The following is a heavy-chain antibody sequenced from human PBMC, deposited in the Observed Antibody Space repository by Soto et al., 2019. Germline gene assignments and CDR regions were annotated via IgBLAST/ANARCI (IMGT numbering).Heavy chain of an antibody. V-gene: IGHV4-34*01. J-gene: IGHJ3*02. CDR2: IDHSGSP. D-gene: IGHD2-21*01. CDR1: GGPFSVCY. Sequence: SDALSPTYHICGGPFSVCYWSRIRQSPGKGLEWIGEIDHSGSPNYNPSLKSRVTISVDTSKSQFSLSLSSVTAADTALYYCARGLGVVSGGDVEICGQGSMVS. CDR3: ARGLGVVSGGDVEI.